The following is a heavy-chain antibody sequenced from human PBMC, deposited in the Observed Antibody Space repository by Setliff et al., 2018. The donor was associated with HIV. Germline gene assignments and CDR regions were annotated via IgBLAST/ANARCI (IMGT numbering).Heavy chain of an antibody. Sequence: SETLSLTCAVSGGSIRSGYYWGWIRQPPGKGLEWIANIYPSGNIYPNGGTNYNPSLKSRVTISVDTSKNQFSLKLSSVTAADTAVYYCARLGRGGYDSSGYYSYYFDYWGQGTLVTVSS. J-gene: IGHJ4*02. CDR1: GGSIRSGYY. V-gene: IGHV4-38-2*01. CDR3: ARLGRGGYDSSGYYSYYFDY. D-gene: IGHD3-22*01. CDR2: IYPSGNIYPNGGT.